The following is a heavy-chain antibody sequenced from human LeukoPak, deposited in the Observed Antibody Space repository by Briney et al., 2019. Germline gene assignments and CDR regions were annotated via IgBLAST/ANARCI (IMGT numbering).Heavy chain of an antibody. Sequence: ASVKVSCKASGYTFTGYYVHWVRQAPGQGLEWMGRINPNSGDTNYAQKFQGRVTMTRDTPISTAYMELSRLRSDDTAVYYCARDYCGGDCFPDYWGQGTLVTVSS. J-gene: IGHJ4*02. V-gene: IGHV1-2*06. CDR3: ARDYCGGDCFPDY. D-gene: IGHD2-21*02. CDR1: GYTFTGYY. CDR2: INPNSGDT.